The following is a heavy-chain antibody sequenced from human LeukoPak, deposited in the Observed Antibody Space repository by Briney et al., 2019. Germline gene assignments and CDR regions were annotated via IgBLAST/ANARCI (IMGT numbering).Heavy chain of an antibody. V-gene: IGHV4-38-2*02. Sequence: SETLSLTCIVSDNSSGSNYYWGWIRQPPGKGLEWIGSIYHSGSTYYNPSLKSRVTISVDTSKNQFSLKLSSVTAADTAVYYCASRTYCSSISCYTHWFNPWGQGTLVTVSS. CDR2: IYHSGST. J-gene: IGHJ5*02. CDR3: ASRTYCSSISCYTHWFNP. D-gene: IGHD2-2*02. CDR1: DNSSGSNYY.